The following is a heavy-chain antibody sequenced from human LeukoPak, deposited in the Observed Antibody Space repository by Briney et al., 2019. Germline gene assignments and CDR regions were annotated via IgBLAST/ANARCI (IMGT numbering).Heavy chain of an antibody. D-gene: IGHD6-6*01. CDR1: GYTFAIYD. CDR2: MNPNSGNT. Sequence: GASEKVSSKPSGYTFAIYDIKWVRDATGQGLEWKGWMNPNSGNTGYAQKFQDRDTITRNPSINTAYVELSSGRFEDTAVYYCARIAAPDEVRDYWGQGTLVTVSS. J-gene: IGHJ4*02. V-gene: IGHV1-8*03. CDR3: ARIAAPDEVRDY.